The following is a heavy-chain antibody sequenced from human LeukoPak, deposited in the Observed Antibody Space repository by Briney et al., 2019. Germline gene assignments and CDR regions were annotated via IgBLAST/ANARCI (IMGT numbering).Heavy chain of an antibody. Sequence: SETLSLTCTVSGGSISSYYWSWIRQPPGKGLEWIGYIYYSGSTNYKPSLKSRVTISVDTSKNQFYLKLSSVTAADTAVYYCARDYYDSSGHHAFDIWGQGTMVTVSS. CDR1: GGSISSYY. D-gene: IGHD3-22*01. J-gene: IGHJ3*02. V-gene: IGHV4-59*01. CDR3: ARDYYDSSGHHAFDI. CDR2: IYYSGST.